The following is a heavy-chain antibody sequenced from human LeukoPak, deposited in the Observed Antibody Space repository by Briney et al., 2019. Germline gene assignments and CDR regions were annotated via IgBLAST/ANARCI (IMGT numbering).Heavy chain of an antibody. CDR3: AQDNSGSYPY. CDR1: GFTFDDYT. Sequence: GGSLRLSCAASGFTFDDYTMHWVRQAPGKGLEWVSLISWNGGITYYADSVKGRFTISRDNSKKSLYLQMNSLRTEDTALYYCAQDNSGSYPYWGQGTLVTVSS. CDR2: ISWNGGIT. V-gene: IGHV3-43*01. D-gene: IGHD1-26*01. J-gene: IGHJ4*02.